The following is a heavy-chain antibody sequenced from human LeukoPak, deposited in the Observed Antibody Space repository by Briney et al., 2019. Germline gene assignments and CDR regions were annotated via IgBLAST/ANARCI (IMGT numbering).Heavy chain of an antibody. CDR2: IYYSGST. J-gene: IGHJ5*02. CDR1: GGSVSSGSYY. V-gene: IGHV4-61*01. D-gene: IGHD3-22*01. CDR3: ARMGDSSGYLDWFDP. Sequence: PSETLSLTCTVSGGSVSSGSYYWSWIRQPPGKGLEWIGYIYYSGSTNYNPSLKSRVTISVDTSKNQFSLKLSSVTAADTAVYYCARMGDSSGYLDWFDPWGQGTLVTVSS.